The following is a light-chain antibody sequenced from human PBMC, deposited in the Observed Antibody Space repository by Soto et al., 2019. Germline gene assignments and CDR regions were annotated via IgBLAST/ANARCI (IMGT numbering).Light chain of an antibody. V-gene: IGKV3-15*01. CDR3: QQYNNWPL. Sequence: EIGMTQSPATLSVSPREKATLSRRASQSVSSNLAWYQQKPGQAPRLLIYGASTRATGIPARFSGSGSGTEFTLTISSLQSEDFAVYYCQQYNNWPLFGPGTKVDIK. J-gene: IGKJ3*01. CDR2: GAS. CDR1: QSVSSN.